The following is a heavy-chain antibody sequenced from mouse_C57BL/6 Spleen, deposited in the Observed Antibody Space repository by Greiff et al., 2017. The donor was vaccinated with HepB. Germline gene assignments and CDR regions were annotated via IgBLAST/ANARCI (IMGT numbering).Heavy chain of an antibody. J-gene: IGHJ3*01. CDR1: GFTFSSYA. CDR2: ISDGGSYT. CDR3: ARERTVVATPFAY. V-gene: IGHV5-4*01. Sequence: EVMLVESGGGLVKPGGSLKLSCAASGFTFSSYAMSWVRQTPEKRLEWVATISDGGSYTYYPDNVKGRFTISRDNAKNNLYLQMSHLKSEDTAMYYCARERTVVATPFAYWGQGTLVTVSA. D-gene: IGHD1-1*01.